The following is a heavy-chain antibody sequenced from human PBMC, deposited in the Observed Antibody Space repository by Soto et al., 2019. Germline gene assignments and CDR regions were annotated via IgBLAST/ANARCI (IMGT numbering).Heavy chain of an antibody. CDR1: GTSFTSYG. D-gene: IGHD1-1*01. V-gene: IGHV1-69*01. CDR3: SRTGGTYHFDP. Sequence: QVQLVQSGAEVRKPGSSVNVSCKASGTSFTSYGIHWVRQSPGQGLEWMGGFVPMFNSSNYAQKFQDRLNLVADESTNTAHMEPSRLRADRSAIYYCSRTGGTYHFDPWGQGTLVTVSS. J-gene: IGHJ5*02. CDR2: FVPMFNSS.